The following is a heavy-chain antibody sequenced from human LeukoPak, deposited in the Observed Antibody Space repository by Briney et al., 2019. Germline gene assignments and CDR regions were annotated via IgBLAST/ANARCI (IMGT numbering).Heavy chain of an antibody. CDR1: GYTFSNYA. CDR2: TSFDVSIK. J-gene: IGHJ4*02. CDR3: ARGYCTSTSCYNDY. D-gene: IGHD2-2*02. Sequence: GGCLRLSCAASGYTFSNYARHWVRKAPGKGLEWVATTSFDVSIKYYADSVKGRFTISRDNSKNTLYLQMNSLRTEDTAVYSCARGYCTSTSCYNDYWGQGTLVTVSS. V-gene: IGHV3-30*04.